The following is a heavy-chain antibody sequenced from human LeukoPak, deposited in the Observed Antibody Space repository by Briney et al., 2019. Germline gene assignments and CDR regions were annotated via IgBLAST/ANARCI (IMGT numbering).Heavy chain of an antibody. CDR3: ATTAGRTGGNS. CDR1: GFIFSTTW. Sequence: PGGSLRLSCAASGFIFSTTWMAWVRQAPGKGPEWVAYINHDGTETNYLDSVKGRFTVSRDNVKNSLYLQMNSLRADDTAVCYCATTAGRTGGNSWGQGALVTVSS. D-gene: IGHD3-16*01. J-gene: IGHJ4*02. V-gene: IGHV3-7*03. CDR2: INHDGTET.